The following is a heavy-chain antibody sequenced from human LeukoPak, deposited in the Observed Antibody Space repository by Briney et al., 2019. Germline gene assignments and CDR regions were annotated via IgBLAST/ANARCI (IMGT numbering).Heavy chain of an antibody. Sequence: GGALRLSRAASRFTLSNYAMSWVRQAPGKGVEGVSVICGSGGSTYYPDTLRGRFTISSDNAKNTAYLPMNSLTDEDTAMYFFARDYVGSPDYWGQGTLVTVSA. CDR2: ICGSGGST. CDR3: ARDYVGSPDY. D-gene: IGHD3-16*01. V-gene: IGHV3-23*01. J-gene: IGHJ4*02. CDR1: RFTLSNYA.